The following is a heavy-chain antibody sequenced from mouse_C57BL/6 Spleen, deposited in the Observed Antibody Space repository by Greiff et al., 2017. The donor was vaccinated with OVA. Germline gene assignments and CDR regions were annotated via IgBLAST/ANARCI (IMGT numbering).Heavy chain of an antibody. CDR2: IDPEDGDT. Sequence: VQLQQSGAELVRPGASVKLSCTASGFNIKDYYMHWVKQRPEQGLEWIGRIDPEDGDTEYAPKFQGKATMTADTSSNTAYLQLSSLTSEDTAVYYCTTSYYSNSGAMDYWGQGTSVTVSS. CDR3: TTSYYSNSGAMDY. V-gene: IGHV14-1*01. D-gene: IGHD2-5*01. J-gene: IGHJ4*01. CDR1: GFNIKDYY.